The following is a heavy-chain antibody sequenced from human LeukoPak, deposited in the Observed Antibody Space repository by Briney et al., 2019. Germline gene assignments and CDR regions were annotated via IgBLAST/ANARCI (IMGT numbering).Heavy chain of an antibody. CDR3: ARDYVAAAGPYYYGMDV. V-gene: IGHV1-2*04. CDR1: GYTFTGYY. J-gene: IGHJ6*02. CDR2: INPNSGGT. D-gene: IGHD6-13*01. Sequence: ASVRVSCKASGYTFTGYYMHWVRQAPGQGLEWMGRINPNSGGTNYAQKFQGWVTMTRDTSISTAYMELSRLRSDDTAVYYCARDYVAAAGPYYYGMDVWGQGTTVTVSS.